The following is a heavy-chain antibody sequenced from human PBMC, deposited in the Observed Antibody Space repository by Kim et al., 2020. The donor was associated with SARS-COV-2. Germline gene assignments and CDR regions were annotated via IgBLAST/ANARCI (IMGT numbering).Heavy chain of an antibody. CDR2: INPSGGST. CDR1: GYTFTSYY. D-gene: IGHD5-18*01. J-gene: IGHJ5*02. V-gene: IGHV1-46*01. CDR3: ARDAGYSYATYNWFDP. Sequence: ASVKVSCKASGYTFTSYYMHWVRQAPGQGLEWMGIINPSGGSTSYAQKFQGRVTMTRDTSTSTVYMELSSLRSEDTAVYYCARDAGYSYATYNWFDPWGQGTWSPSPQ.